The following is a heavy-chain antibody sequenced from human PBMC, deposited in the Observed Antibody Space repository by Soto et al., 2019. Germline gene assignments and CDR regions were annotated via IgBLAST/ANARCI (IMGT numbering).Heavy chain of an antibody. D-gene: IGHD3-16*01. Sequence: ASVTVSCKASVYTFTSYGISWVRQAPGQGPEWMGWISAYNGNTNYAQKLQGRVTMTTDTSTSTAYMELRSLRSDDTAVYYCAREVGGSDAFDIWGQGTMVTVSS. J-gene: IGHJ3*02. CDR1: VYTFTSYG. CDR3: AREVGGSDAFDI. V-gene: IGHV1-18*01. CDR2: ISAYNGNT.